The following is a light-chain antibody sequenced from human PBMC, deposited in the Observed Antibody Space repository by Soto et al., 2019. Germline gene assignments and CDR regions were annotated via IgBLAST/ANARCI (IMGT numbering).Light chain of an antibody. V-gene: IGLV2-14*03. CDR2: DVT. Sequence: QSALTQPASVSGSPGRSVTISCTGTSTDVGDFNYVSWYQHLPGRAPKLIIYDVTNRPSGISYRFSASKSGRTASLTISGLQAEAEGDYYCSSYSSSTTHVVFGGGTQLTVL. J-gene: IGLJ2*01. CDR1: STDVGDFNY. CDR3: SSYSSSTTHVV.